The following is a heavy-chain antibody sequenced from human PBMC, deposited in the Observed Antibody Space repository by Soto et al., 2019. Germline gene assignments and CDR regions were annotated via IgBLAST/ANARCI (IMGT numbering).Heavy chain of an antibody. CDR1: GFSLSTSGVG. CDR3: AHRLHITMVRGGFDY. V-gene: IGHV2-5*02. D-gene: IGHD3-10*01. Sequence: QITLKESGPTLVKPTQTLTLTCTFSGFSLSTSGVGVGWIRQPPGKALEWLALIYWDDDKRYSPSLKSRLTITKDTSKNQVVLTMTNMDPVDTATYYFAHRLHITMVRGGFDYWGQGTLVTVSS. J-gene: IGHJ4*02. CDR2: IYWDDDK.